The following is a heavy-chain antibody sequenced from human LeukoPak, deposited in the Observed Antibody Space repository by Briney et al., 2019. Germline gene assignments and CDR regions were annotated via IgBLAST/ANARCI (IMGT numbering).Heavy chain of an antibody. V-gene: IGHV4-59*01. CDR3: AGGVDYYDSSGP. D-gene: IGHD3-22*01. J-gene: IGHJ5*02. CDR1: GGSISSYY. CDR2: IHYSGST. Sequence: PSETLSLTCSVSGGSISSYYWSWIRQPPGKGLEWIGDIHYSGSTNYNPSLESRVSISVDTSKNQFSLKLSSVTAADTAVYYCAGGVDYYDSSGPWGQGTLVTVSS.